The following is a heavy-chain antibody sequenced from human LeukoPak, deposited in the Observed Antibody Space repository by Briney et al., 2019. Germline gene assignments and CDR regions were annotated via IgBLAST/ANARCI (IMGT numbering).Heavy chain of an antibody. CDR1: GGSISSYY. CDR2: IYYSGST. Sequence: SETLSPSCTVSGGSISSYYWSWIRQPPGKGLEWIGYIYYSGSTNYNPSLKSRVTISVDTSKNQFSLKLSSVTAADTAVYYCARVPAAPVSGWFDPWGQGTLVTVSS. D-gene: IGHD2-2*01. CDR3: ARVPAAPVSGWFDP. V-gene: IGHV4-59*01. J-gene: IGHJ5*02.